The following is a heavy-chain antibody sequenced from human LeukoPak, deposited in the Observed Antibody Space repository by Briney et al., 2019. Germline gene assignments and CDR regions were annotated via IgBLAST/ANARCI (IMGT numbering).Heavy chain of an antibody. CDR1: GYTFTSYY. Sequence: ASVKVPCKASGYTFTSYYMHWVRQAPGQGLEWMGIINPSGGSTSYAQKFQGRVTMTRDTSTSTVYMELSSLRSEDTAVYYCARVDCSGGSCYWAFDYWGQGTLVTVSS. J-gene: IGHJ4*02. V-gene: IGHV1-46*01. CDR2: INPSGGST. D-gene: IGHD2-15*01. CDR3: ARVDCSGGSCYWAFDY.